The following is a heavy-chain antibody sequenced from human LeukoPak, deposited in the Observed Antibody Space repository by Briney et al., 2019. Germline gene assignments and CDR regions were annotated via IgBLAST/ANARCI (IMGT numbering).Heavy chain of an antibody. J-gene: IGHJ4*02. CDR1: GFTFSSYA. V-gene: IGHV3-23*01. D-gene: IGHD3-22*01. CDR3: AKDRYDYPGGETDY. Sequence: VGSLRLSCAASGFTFSSYAMSWVRQAPGKGLEWVSAISGSGGSTYYADSVRGRFTISRDKSKNTLYLQMNSLRAEDTAVYYCAKDRYDYPGGETDYWGQGTLVTVSS. CDR2: ISGSGGST.